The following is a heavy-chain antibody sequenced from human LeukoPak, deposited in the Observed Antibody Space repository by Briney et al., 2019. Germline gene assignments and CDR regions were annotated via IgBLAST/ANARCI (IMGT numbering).Heavy chain of an antibody. V-gene: IGHV3-15*01. Sequence: PGGSLRLSCTASGFNFRSAWMSWARQAPGKGLEWVGRVRSKSDAGTMDYAAHVQGRFSISRDESKNMVYLDMNSLKTEDTAVYYCGGRRVWGNGTVVTVSS. CDR2: VRSKSDAGTM. J-gene: IGHJ6*04. CDR3: GGRRV. CDR1: GFNFRSAW. D-gene: IGHD3-16*01.